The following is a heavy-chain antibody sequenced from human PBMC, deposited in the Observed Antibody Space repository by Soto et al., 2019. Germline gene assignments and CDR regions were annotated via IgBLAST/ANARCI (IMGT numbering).Heavy chain of an antibody. CDR1: GFRFSDYE. Sequence: EVQLMESGGGLVQPGGTLRLSCATSGFRFSDYEMNWVRQAPGKGLEWVAYILSIGTTIYYTDSVKGRFTISRDNTKNLLYLQMISLRVEDTGVYYCARGMDIGATIGFDSWGQGAMGTVSS. J-gene: IGHJ4*02. D-gene: IGHD5-12*01. CDR2: ILSIGTTI. V-gene: IGHV3-48*03. CDR3: ARGMDIGATIGFDS.